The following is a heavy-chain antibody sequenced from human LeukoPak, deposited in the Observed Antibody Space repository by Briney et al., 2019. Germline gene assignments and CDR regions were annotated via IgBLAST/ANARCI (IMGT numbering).Heavy chain of an antibody. J-gene: IGHJ5*02. CDR2: IYYSGST. CDR1: GGSISSGDYY. V-gene: IGHV4-30-4*01. D-gene: IGHD3-10*01. CDR3: ARAESYGSGRGWFDP. Sequence: KPSETLSLTCTVSGGSISSGDYYWSWIRQPPGKGLEWIGEIYYSGSTYYNPSLKSRVTISVDTSKNQFSLKLSSVTAADTAVYYCARAESYGSGRGWFDPWGQGTLVTVSS.